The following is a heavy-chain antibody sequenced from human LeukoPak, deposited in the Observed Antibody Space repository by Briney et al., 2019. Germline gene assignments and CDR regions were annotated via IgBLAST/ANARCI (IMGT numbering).Heavy chain of an antibody. V-gene: IGHV4-59*01. Sequence: PSETLSLTCTVSGGSISSYYWSWIRQPPGKGLEYIGYIHYSGSTNYNPSLKSRVTISVDTSKNHFSLKLSSVTAADTAVYYCARGDGDYGWFDPWGQGTLVTVSS. D-gene: IGHD4-17*01. CDR1: GGSISSYY. CDR2: IHYSGST. J-gene: IGHJ5*02. CDR3: ARGDGDYGWFDP.